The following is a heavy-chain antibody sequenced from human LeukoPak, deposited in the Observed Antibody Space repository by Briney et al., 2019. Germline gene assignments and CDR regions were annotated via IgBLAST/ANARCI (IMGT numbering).Heavy chain of an antibody. CDR2: INHSGST. V-gene: IGHV4-34*01. J-gene: IGHJ5*02. CDR3: ARGPRWGSSWYWFDP. Sequence: PSETLSLTCAVYGGSFSGYYWSWIRQPPGKGLEWIGEINHSGSTNYNPSLKSRVTISVDTSKNQFSLKLSSVTAADTAVYYCARGPRWGSSWYWFDPWGQGTLVTVSS. CDR1: GGSFSGYY. D-gene: IGHD6-13*01.